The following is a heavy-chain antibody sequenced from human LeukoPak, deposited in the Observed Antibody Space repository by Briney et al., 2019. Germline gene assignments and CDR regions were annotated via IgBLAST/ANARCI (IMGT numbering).Heavy chain of an antibody. D-gene: IGHD1-1*01. V-gene: IGHV4-30-4*01. J-gene: IGHJ5*02. CDR3: ARLNSSWNDVRVNWFDP. CDR2: IYYSGST. CDR1: GGSISSGDYY. Sequence: PSQTLSLTCTVSGGSISSGDYYWSWIRQPPGKGLEWIGYIYYSGSTYYNPSLKSRVTISVDTSRNQFSLKLSSVTAADTAVYYCARLNSSWNDVRVNWFDPWGQGTLVTVSS.